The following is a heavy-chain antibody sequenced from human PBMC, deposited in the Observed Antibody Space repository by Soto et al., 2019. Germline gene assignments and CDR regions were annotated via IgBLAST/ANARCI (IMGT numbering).Heavy chain of an antibody. V-gene: IGHV4-4*02. Sequence: QVQLQESGPGLVKPSGTLSLTCTVSGASISSTSSGDWWSWVRQPPGKGLEWIGEIHHSASTNYNPALQSRVTMSVDKSKTQFSLRSSSVTAADTAVYYCAKMVGATLVDYWGQGTLVTVSS. CDR2: IHHSAST. CDR3: AKMVGATLVDY. CDR1: GASISSTSSGDW. J-gene: IGHJ4*02. D-gene: IGHD1-26*01.